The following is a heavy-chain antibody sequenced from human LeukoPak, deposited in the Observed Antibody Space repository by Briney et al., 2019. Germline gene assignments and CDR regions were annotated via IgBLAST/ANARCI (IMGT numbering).Heavy chain of an antibody. V-gene: IGHV3-30-3*01. Sequence: GGSLRLSCAASGFTFSSYAVHWVRQAPGKGLEWVAVISYDGSNKYYADSVKGRFTISRDNSKNTLYLQMNSLRAEDTAVYYCARDPETLAYFDYWGQGTLVTVSS. CDR3: ARDPETLAYFDY. J-gene: IGHJ4*02. CDR1: GFTFSSYA. CDR2: ISYDGSNK.